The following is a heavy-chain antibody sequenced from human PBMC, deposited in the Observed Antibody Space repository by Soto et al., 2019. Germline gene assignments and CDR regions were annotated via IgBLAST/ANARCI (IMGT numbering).Heavy chain of an antibody. CDR2: ISAYNGNT. J-gene: IGHJ4*02. CDR3: ASGWFGEFVYQFDY. CDR1: GYTFTSYG. D-gene: IGHD3-10*01. V-gene: IGHV1-18*01. Sequence: ASVKVSCKPSGYTFTSYGITWVRQAPGQGLEWMGWISAYNGNTNYAQKFQGRVTMTTDTSTSTAYMELRSLGSDDTAVYYCASGWFGEFVYQFDYWGPGTLVTVSS.